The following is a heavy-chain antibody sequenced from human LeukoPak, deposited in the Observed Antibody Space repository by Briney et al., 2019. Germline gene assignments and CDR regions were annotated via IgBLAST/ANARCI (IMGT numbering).Heavy chain of an antibody. V-gene: IGHV4-59*12. CDR1: GGSISSYY. J-gene: IGHJ4*02. CDR2: IYYSGST. CDR3: ARESDSSSSGVDY. D-gene: IGHD6-6*01. Sequence: SETLSLTCTVSGGSISSYYWSWIRQPPGKGLEWIGYIYYSGSTNYNPSLKSRVTISVDTSKNQFSLKLSSVTAADTAVYYCARESDSSSSGVDYWGQGTLVTVSS.